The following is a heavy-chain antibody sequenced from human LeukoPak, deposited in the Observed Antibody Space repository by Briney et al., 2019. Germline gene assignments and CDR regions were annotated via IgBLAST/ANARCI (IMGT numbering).Heavy chain of an antibody. CDR1: GFTFSSYA. CDR2: ISGSGGST. D-gene: IGHD2-15*01. CDR3: AKSPGRKSVVVAASDY. Sequence: GGSLRLSCAASGFTFSSYAMSWVRQAPGKGLEWVSAISGSGGSTYYADSVKGRFTISRDNSKNTLYLQMNSLRAEDTAVYYCAKSPGRKSVVVAASDYWGQGTLVTVSS. J-gene: IGHJ4*02. V-gene: IGHV3-23*01.